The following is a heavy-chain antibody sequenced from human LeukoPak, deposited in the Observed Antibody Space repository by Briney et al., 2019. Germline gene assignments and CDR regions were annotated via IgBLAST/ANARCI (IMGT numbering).Heavy chain of an antibody. CDR2: INSDGSST. D-gene: IGHD1-26*01. CDR1: RFTFSTYW. CDR3: ARDPYSGNYGNYYYYYMDV. J-gene: IGHJ6*03. V-gene: IGHV3-74*01. Sequence: GGSLRLSCAASRFTFSTYWMHWVRQAPGKGLVWVSRINSDGSSTDYAGSVKGRFTISRDNAKDSLYLQMNSLGPEDTAVYYCARDPYSGNYGNYYYYYMDVWGKGTTVTISS.